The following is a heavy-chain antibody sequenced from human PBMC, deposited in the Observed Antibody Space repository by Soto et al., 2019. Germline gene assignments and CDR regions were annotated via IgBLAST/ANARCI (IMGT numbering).Heavy chain of an antibody. V-gene: IGHV3-48*03. Sequence: EVQLVESGGGLVQPGGSLRLSCAASGFTFSSYEMNWVRQAPGKGLEWVSYISSSGSTIYYADSVKGRFTISRDNAKNSLYLQMNSLRAEDTAVYCCARGPSLYYDFWSGYRNIFDYWGQGTLVTVSS. J-gene: IGHJ4*02. CDR1: GFTFSSYE. CDR2: ISSSGSTI. D-gene: IGHD3-3*01. CDR3: ARGPSLYYDFWSGYRNIFDY.